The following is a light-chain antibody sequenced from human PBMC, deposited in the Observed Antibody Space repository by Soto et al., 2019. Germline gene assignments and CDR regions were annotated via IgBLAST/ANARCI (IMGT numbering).Light chain of an antibody. CDR1: QSVSNN. CDR3: QQYNDWLWT. Sequence: DIVLTQSPSTVSVSPAERATLSCRASQSVSNNLAWYQHIPSQAPRLLIYGTSTRATGIPARFSGSGSGTEFTLTISSLQSEDFAVYYCQQYNDWLWTFGQGTKVDI. CDR2: GTS. J-gene: IGKJ1*01. V-gene: IGKV3-15*01.